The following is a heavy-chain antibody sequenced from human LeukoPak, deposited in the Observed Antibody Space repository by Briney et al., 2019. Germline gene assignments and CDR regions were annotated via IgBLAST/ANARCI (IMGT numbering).Heavy chain of an antibody. CDR1: GFTFSSYW. CDR3: ARASPDIIVVPAADSGDFYYYYMDV. D-gene: IGHD2-2*01. J-gene: IGHJ6*03. CDR2: IKQDGSEK. Sequence: GGSLRLSCAASGFTFSSYWMSWVRQAPGKGLEWVANIKQDGSEKYYVDSVKGRFTISRDNAKNSLYLQMNSLRAEDTAVYYCARASPDIIVVPAADSGDFYYYYMDVWGKGTTVTVSS. V-gene: IGHV3-7*01.